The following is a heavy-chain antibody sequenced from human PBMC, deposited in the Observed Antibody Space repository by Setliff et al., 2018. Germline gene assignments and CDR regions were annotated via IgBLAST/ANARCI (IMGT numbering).Heavy chain of an antibody. Sequence: GESLKISCAASGFNFKGHGMHWVRQVPGKGLVWVARINGDGSVANYADAVKGRFTISRDNAKNTLSLQMNTLKAEDTAVYYCTRDIVVFTDIDYYYSGMDVWGQGTAVTVSS. V-gene: IGHV3-74*01. CDR2: INGDGSVA. CDR1: GFNFKGHG. J-gene: IGHJ6*02. CDR3: TRDIVVFTDIDYYYSGMDV. D-gene: IGHD2-21*01.